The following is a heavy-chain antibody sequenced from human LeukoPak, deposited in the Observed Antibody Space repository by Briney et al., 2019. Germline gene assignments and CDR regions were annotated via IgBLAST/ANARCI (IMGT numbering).Heavy chain of an antibody. J-gene: IGHJ4*02. Sequence: SETLSLTCVVSGYSINSGHYLGWIRQPPGKGLEWIGRIYHSGSTYYNPSLNSRVTISVDTSKNHFSLKLSSVTAAETAVYCCARLKGAADGTSWGQGTLVTVSS. CDR1: GYSINSGHY. D-gene: IGHD6-13*01. V-gene: IGHV4-38-2*01. CDR3: ARLKGAADGTS. CDR2: IYHSGST.